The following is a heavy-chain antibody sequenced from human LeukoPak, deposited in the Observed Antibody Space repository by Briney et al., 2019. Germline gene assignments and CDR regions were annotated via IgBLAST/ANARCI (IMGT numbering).Heavy chain of an antibody. D-gene: IGHD2-2*01. J-gene: IGHJ4*02. V-gene: IGHV1-18*01. CDR1: GYTFTSYG. Sequence: GASVKVSCKASGYTFTSYGISWVRQAPGQGLEWMGWISAYNGNTNYAQKLQGRVTMTTDTSTSTAYMELRSLRSDDTAVYYCARDPPYCSSTSCYGDYWGQGTLSPSPQ. CDR2: ISAYNGNT. CDR3: ARDPPYCSSTSCYGDY.